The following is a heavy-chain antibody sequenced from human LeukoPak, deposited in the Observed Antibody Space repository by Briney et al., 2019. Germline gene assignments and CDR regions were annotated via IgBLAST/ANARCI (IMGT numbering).Heavy chain of an antibody. J-gene: IGHJ3*02. CDR1: GFTFNSYA. V-gene: IGHV3-23*01. D-gene: IGHD4-17*01. Sequence: GGSLRLSCAASGFTFNSYAMSWVRQAPGKGLEWVSVISGGGAGTYYADSVKGRFTISRDNSKNMLYLQMNSLRVEDTAVYYCAKGGTTVTTSDAFDIWGQGTTVTVSS. CDR2: ISGGGAGT. CDR3: AKGGTTVTTSDAFDI.